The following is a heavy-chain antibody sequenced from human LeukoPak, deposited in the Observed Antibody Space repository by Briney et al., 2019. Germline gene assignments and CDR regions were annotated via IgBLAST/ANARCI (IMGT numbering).Heavy chain of an antibody. D-gene: IGHD2-2*01. J-gene: IGHJ5*02. Sequence: PSETLSLTCTVSGASVSSYYWSWIRQPAGKGLEWIGRIYTSGSTNYNPSLKSRVTMSVDTSKNQFSLKLSSVTAADTAVYYCAREGRGLGYCSSTSCHLGFDPWGQGTLVTVSS. CDR3: AREGRGLGYCSSTSCHLGFDP. V-gene: IGHV4-4*07. CDR2: IYTSGST. CDR1: GASVSSYY.